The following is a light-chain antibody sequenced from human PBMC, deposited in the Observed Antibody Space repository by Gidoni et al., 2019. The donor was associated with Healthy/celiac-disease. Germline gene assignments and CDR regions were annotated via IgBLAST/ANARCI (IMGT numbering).Light chain of an antibody. V-gene: IGKV3-20*01. J-gene: IGKJ4*01. CDR3: QQYGSSTFT. CDR1: QSVSSSY. Sequence: IVLTQSPGTLSLSPGERATLSCRASQSVSSSYLAWYQQKPGQAPRLLLYGASSRATGIPDRFSGSGSGTDFTLTISRLEPEDFAVYYCQQYGSSTFTFXGXTKVEIK. CDR2: GAS.